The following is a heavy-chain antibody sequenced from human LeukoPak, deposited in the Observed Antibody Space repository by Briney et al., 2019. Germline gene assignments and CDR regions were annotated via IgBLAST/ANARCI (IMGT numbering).Heavy chain of an antibody. J-gene: IGHJ6*02. D-gene: IGHD2-15*01. CDR1: GYRFTNYW. Sequence: GESLKISCKGSGYRFTNYWIGWVRQMPGKGLEWMGIVYPGDSDTRYNPSFQGQVTISADKSITTAYLQWSSLKASDTAMYYCARHANGMDVWGQGTTVTVSS. V-gene: IGHV5-51*01. CDR2: VYPGDSDT. CDR3: ARHANGMDV.